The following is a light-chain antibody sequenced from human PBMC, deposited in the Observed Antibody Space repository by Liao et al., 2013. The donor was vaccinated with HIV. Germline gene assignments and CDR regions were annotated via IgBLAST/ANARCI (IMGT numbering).Light chain of an antibody. CDR3: QAWDSSSYV. CDR1: ELGDKY. V-gene: IGLV3-1*01. J-gene: IGLJ1*01. CDR2: QDN. Sequence: SYELTQPPSVSVSPGQTATITCSGDELGDKYVCWYQQKPGQSPVLVIYQDNKRPSGIPERFSGSNSGNTATLTISGTQPMDEADYYCQAWDSSSYVFGTGTKVTVL.